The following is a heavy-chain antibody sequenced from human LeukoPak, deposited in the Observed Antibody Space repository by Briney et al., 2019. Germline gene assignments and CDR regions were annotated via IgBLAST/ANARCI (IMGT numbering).Heavy chain of an antibody. CDR2: IGGSNGIT. Sequence: GGSLRLSCAASRFTFNSYAMSWVRQAPGKGLEWVSVIGGSNGITFYVGSVKGRFTISRDNSKDTLYLQMNSLRAEDTTVYYCASGGHVDYWGQGTLVTVSS. CDR1: RFTFNSYA. J-gene: IGHJ4*02. CDR3: ASGGHVDY. D-gene: IGHD2-15*01. V-gene: IGHV3-23*01.